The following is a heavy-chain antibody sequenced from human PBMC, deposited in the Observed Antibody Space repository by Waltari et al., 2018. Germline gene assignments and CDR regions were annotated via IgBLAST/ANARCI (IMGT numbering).Heavy chain of an antibody. CDR2: IHYTGST. V-gene: IGHV4-31*03. J-gene: IGHJ5*02. CDR3: ARSPTDCTAYSGCFKGWFDP. Sequence: QVQLQESGPGLVKPSQTLSLTCTVSGGSISGGAYYWSWVRHHPGKGLEWIGHIHYTGSTYYNPSLKSRVSITVDTSKKQFSLELTSVTAADTAVYYCARSPTDCTAYSGCFKGWFDPWGQGTLVTVSS. D-gene: IGHD2-8*02. CDR1: GGSISGGAYY.